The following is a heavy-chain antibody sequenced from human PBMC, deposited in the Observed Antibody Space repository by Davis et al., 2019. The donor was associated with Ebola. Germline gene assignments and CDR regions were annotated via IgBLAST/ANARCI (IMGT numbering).Heavy chain of an antibody. CDR1: GFTFSSYA. J-gene: IGHJ4*02. Sequence: GESLKISCAASGFTFSSYAMSWVRQAPGKGLEWVSAISGSGGSTYYADSVKGRFTVSRDNSKSTMFLQMNGLRAEDTAVYYCARELRTGGVVFDSWGQGTLVSVSS. CDR3: ARELRTGGVVFDS. V-gene: IGHV3-23*01. CDR2: ISGSGGST. D-gene: IGHD2-8*02.